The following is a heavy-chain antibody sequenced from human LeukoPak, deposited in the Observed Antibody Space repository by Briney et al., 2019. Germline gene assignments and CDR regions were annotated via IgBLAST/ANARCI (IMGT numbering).Heavy chain of an antibody. J-gene: IGHJ3*02. CDR1: GGTFSSYA. Sequence: SVNVSCKASGGTFSSYAISWVRQAPGQGLEWMGRIIPIFGIANYAQKFQGRVTITADKSTSTAYMELRSLRSDDTAVYYCARDPYDILTGYYTLDAFDIWGQGTMVTVSS. CDR2: IIPIFGIA. CDR3: ARDPYDILTGYYTLDAFDI. V-gene: IGHV1-69*04. D-gene: IGHD3-9*01.